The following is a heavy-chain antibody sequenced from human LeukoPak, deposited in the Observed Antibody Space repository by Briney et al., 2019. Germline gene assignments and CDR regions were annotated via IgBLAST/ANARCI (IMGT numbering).Heavy chain of an antibody. J-gene: IGHJ3*02. CDR2: INPSGGST. V-gene: IGHV1-46*01. D-gene: IGHD2/OR15-2a*01. CDR3: ARAKNRAYAFDI. Sequence: WVRQAPGQGLEWMGIINPSGGSTSYAQKFQGRVTMTRDTSTSTVYMELSSLRSEDTAVYYRARAKNRAYAFDIWGQGTMVTVSS.